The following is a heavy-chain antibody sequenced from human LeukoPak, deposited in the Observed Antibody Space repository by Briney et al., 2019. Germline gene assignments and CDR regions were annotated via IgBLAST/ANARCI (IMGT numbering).Heavy chain of an antibody. J-gene: IGHJ3*02. Sequence: SETLSLTCAVSGGSISSSNWWSGVRQPPGKGLEWIGEIYHSGSTNYNPSLKSRVTISVDKSKNQFSLKLSSVTAADTAVYYCAHGSGSYYNVPAFDIWGQGTMVTVSS. V-gene: IGHV4-4*02. D-gene: IGHD3-10*01. CDR1: GGSISSSNW. CDR2: IYHSGST. CDR3: AHGSGSYYNVPAFDI.